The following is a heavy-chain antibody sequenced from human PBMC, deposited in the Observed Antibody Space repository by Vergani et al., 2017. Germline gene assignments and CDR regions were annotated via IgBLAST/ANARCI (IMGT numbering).Heavy chain of an antibody. CDR2: ISYDGSNK. Sequence: QVQLVESGGGVVQPGRSLRLSCAASGFTFSSYAMHWVRQALGKGLEWVAVISYDGSNKYYADSVKGRFTISRDNSKNTLYLQMNSLRAEDTAVYYCARGLRYFDLWGRGTLVTVSS. CDR1: GFTFSSYA. D-gene: IGHD4/OR15-4a*01. J-gene: IGHJ2*01. CDR3: ARGLRYFDL. V-gene: IGHV3-30*04.